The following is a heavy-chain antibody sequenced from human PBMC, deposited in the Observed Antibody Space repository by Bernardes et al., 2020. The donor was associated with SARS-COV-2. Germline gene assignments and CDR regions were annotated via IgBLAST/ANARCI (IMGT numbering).Heavy chain of an antibody. CDR2: IYYSGST. V-gene: IGHV4-59*11. Sequence: SETLSLTCTVSGGSISSHYWSWIRQPPGKGLEWTGYIYYSGSTNYNPSLKSRVTISVDTSKNQFSLKLRSVTAADTAVYYCARDPRRWLQFEGAGYFDYWGQRTLVTVSS. D-gene: IGHD5-12*01. CDR3: ARDPRRWLQFEGAGYFDY. CDR1: GGSISSHY. J-gene: IGHJ4*02.